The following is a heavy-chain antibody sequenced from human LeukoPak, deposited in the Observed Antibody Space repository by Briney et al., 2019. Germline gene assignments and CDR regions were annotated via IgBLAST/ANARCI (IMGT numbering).Heavy chain of an antibody. CDR3: ARDRGGATLPDAFDI. J-gene: IGHJ3*02. CDR1: GFTFSSYA. CDR2: ISSNGGST. V-gene: IGHV3-64*01. Sequence: PGGSLRLSCAASGFTFSSYAMHWVRQAPGKGLEYVSAISSNGGSTYYANSVKGRFTISRDNSKNTLYLQMGSLRAEDMAVYYCARDRGGATLPDAFDIWGQGTMVTVSS. D-gene: IGHD1-26*01.